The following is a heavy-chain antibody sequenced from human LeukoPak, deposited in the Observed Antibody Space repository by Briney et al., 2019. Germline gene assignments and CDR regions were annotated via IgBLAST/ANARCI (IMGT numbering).Heavy chain of an antibody. Sequence: GGSLRLSCAASGFTFSGYAMSWVSQAPGKRLEWVSAISGSGGSTYYADSVKGRFTISRDNSKNTLYLQMNSLRAEDTAVYYCAKFYDSSGYYYGYFDYWGQGTLVTVSS. CDR1: GFTFSGYA. V-gene: IGHV3-23*01. D-gene: IGHD3-22*01. CDR3: AKFYDSSGYYYGYFDY. CDR2: ISGSGGST. J-gene: IGHJ4*02.